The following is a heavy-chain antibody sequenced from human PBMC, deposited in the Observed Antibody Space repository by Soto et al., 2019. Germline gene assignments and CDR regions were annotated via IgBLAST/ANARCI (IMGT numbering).Heavy chain of an antibody. Sequence: QVQLQESGPGLVKPSQTLSLTCTVSGGSISSGGYYWYWIRQHPGKGLEWIGYIYYSGTTYYNPSLKSRVNLSVDTSKNPFSLKLSSVTAADTAVYYCAASCVACGGFNYYGMDVWGQGTTVTVSS. CDR1: GGSISSGGYY. CDR2: IYYSGTT. D-gene: IGHD2-21*01. V-gene: IGHV4-31*03. J-gene: IGHJ6*02. CDR3: AASCVACGGFNYYGMDV.